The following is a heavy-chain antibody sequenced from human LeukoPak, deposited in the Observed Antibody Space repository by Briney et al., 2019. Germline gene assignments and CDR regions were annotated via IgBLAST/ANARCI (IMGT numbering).Heavy chain of an antibody. D-gene: IGHD3-10*01. V-gene: IGHV3-30*03. CDR1: GFTFSSYG. CDR3: ARAGPVPPSDGGPIADF. Sequence: GGSLRLSCAASGFTFSSYGMHWVRQAPGKGLEWVAVISYDGSNKYYADSVKGRFTISRDNSKNTLYLQMNSLRAEDTAVYYCARAGPVPPSDGGPIADFWGQGTLATVSS. CDR2: ISYDGSNK. J-gene: IGHJ4*02.